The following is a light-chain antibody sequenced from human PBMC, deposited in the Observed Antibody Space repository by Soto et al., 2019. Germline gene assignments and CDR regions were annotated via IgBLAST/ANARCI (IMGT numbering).Light chain of an antibody. V-gene: IGLV1-44*01. CDR2: RKN. J-gene: IGLJ3*02. CDR3: AAWDDSLNGLV. CDR1: SSNIGSNT. Sequence: QSVLTQPPSASGTPGQRVTISCSGSSSNIGSNTVNWYQQVPGTAPKLLIYRKNQRPSGVPDRFSGSKSGTSASLAISGLQSEDEADYYCAAWDDSLNGLVFGGGTKLTVL.